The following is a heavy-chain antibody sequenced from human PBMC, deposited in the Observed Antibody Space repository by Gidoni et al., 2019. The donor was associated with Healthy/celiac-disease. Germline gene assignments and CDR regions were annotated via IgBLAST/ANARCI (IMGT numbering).Heavy chain of an antibody. J-gene: IGHJ4*02. Sequence: QVQLVESGGGVVQPGRSLRLSCAASGFTFSSYAMHWVRQAPGKGLEWVAVISYDGSNKYYADSVKGRFTISRDNSKNTLYLQMNSLRAEDTAVYYCARDRGIPEAPDSGSYPDYWGQGTLVTVSS. CDR2: ISYDGSNK. D-gene: IGHD1-26*01. CDR1: GFTFSSYA. CDR3: ARDRGIPEAPDSGSYPDY. V-gene: IGHV3-30-3*01.